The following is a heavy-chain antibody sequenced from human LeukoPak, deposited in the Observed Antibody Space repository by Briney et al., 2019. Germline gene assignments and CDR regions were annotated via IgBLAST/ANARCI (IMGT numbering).Heavy chain of an antibody. CDR1: GGSISTSSYY. V-gene: IGHV4-39*01. Sequence: SETLSLTCTVSGGSISTSSYYWGWIRQPPGKGLEWIGSIYYSGSTHYNPSLKSRVTMSIYTSKNPFSLRFGSVTGADAAVYYCARRRGESGGNYFDYWGQGTLVTVSS. D-gene: IGHD2-15*01. CDR3: ARRRGESGGNYFDY. J-gene: IGHJ4*02. CDR2: IYYSGST.